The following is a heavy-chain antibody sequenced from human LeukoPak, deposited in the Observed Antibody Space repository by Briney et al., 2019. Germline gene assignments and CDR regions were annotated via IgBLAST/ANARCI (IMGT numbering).Heavy chain of an antibody. Sequence: SETLSLTCTVSGGSISSSSYYWGWIRQPPGKGLEWIESIYYGGSTYYNPSLKSRVTISVDTSKNQFSLKLSSVTAADTAVYYCAREPAVIGDAFDIWGQGTMVTVSS. CDR1: GGSISSSSYY. D-gene: IGHD2-21*01. J-gene: IGHJ3*02. CDR3: AREPAVIGDAFDI. V-gene: IGHV4-39*02. CDR2: IYYGGST.